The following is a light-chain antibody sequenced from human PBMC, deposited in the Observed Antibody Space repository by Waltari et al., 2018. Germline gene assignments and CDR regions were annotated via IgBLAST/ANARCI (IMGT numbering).Light chain of an antibody. V-gene: IGKV3-11*01. CDR2: DAS. CDR1: QGVSSY. J-gene: IGKJ5*01. Sequence: EIVLTQSPATLSLSPGERATLSCRASQGVSSYLAWYQQKPGQAPRLLIYDASNRATGIPARFSGSGSGTDFTLTINSLEPEDFAVYYCQQRSNWPAITFGQGTRLAI. CDR3: QQRSNWPAIT.